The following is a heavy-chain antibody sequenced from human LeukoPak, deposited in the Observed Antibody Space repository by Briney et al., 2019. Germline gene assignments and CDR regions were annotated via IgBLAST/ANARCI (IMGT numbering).Heavy chain of an antibody. D-gene: IGHD3-22*01. Sequence: GGSLRLSCAASGFTFSSYAMSWVRQAPGKGLEWVSAISGSGGSTYYADSVKGRFTISRDNSKNTLYLQMNSLRAEDTAVYYCTTDPLLNYDSSGSDAFDIWGQGTMVTVSS. CDR3: TTDPLLNYDSSGSDAFDI. CDR1: GFTFSSYA. J-gene: IGHJ3*02. V-gene: IGHV3-23*01. CDR2: ISGSGGST.